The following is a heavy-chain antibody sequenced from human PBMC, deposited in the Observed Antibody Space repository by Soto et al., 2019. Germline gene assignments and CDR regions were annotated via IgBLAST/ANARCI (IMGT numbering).Heavy chain of an antibody. Sequence: QVTLKESGPVLVKPTETLTLTCTVSGFSLSNARMGVSWIRQPPGKALEWLAHIFSNDEKSYSTSLKSRLTNSKDTFKIQLVLTMTNMNPVDTAPYYCARIRSATETTEKPPDWFDPWGKVSLVTVSS. D-gene: IGHD4-17*01. CDR2: IFSNDEK. V-gene: IGHV2-26*01. CDR3: ARIRSATETTEKPPDWFDP. J-gene: IGHJ5*02. CDR1: GFSLSNARMG.